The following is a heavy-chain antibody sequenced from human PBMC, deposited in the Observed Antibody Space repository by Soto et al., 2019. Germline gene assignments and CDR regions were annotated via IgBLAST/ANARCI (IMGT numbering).Heavy chain of an antibody. V-gene: IGHV1-18*01. CDR1: GYAFTTYG. J-gene: IGHJ4*02. CDR2: ISAHNGNT. CDR3: ARGRYGEY. D-gene: IGHD3-10*01. Sequence: QVHLVQSGAEVKKPGASVKVSCKGSGYAFTTYGITWVRQAPGQGLEWMGWISAHNGNTNYAQKLQGRVTVTRDTSTSTAYMELRNLRSDATAVYYCARGRYGEYWGQGALVTVSS.